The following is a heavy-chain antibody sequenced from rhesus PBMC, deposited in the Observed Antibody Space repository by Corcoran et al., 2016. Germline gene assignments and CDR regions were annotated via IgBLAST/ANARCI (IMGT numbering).Heavy chain of an antibody. CDR3: ARLYGNYWYFDL. D-gene: IGHD4-35*01. CDR2: IYGSGSST. CDR1: GGSISSSY. Sequence: QVQLQESGPGLVKPSETLSVTCAVSGGSISSSYWSWIRQAPGKGLEGIGYIYGSGSSTTYNPSLKSRVTLSVDTSKNQLSLKLSSVTTADTAVYYCARLYGNYWYFDLWGPGTPITISS. V-gene: IGHV4-169*01. J-gene: IGHJ2*01.